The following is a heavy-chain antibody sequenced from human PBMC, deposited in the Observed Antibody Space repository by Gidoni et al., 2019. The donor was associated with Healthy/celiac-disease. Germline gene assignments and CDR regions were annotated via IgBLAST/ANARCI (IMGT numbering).Heavy chain of an antibody. CDR2: INHSGST. Sequence: QVQLQQWGAGLLKPSETLSLTCAVYGGSFSGYYWSWIRQPPGKGLEWIGEINHSGSTNYNPSLKSRVTISVDTSKNQFSLKLSSVTAADTAVYYCARGGRPGVLSRWGQGTLVTVSS. CDR1: GGSFSGYY. D-gene: IGHD3-16*02. CDR3: ARGGRPGVLSR. V-gene: IGHV4-34*01. J-gene: IGHJ4*02.